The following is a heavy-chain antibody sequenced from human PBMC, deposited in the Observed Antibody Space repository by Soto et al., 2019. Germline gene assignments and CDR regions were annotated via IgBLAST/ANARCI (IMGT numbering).Heavy chain of an antibody. Sequence: QVQLVQSGAQVKKPGASVKVSCKASGYTFTSYGISWVRQAPGQGLEWMGWISAHNANTKYAQKFQGRVTMTTDTSTSTAYMELRGLRSDDRAVYYGERDLGATVDYGYFDLWGRGTLVTVSS. V-gene: IGHV1-18*01. D-gene: IGHD5-12*01. CDR2: ISAHNANT. J-gene: IGHJ2*01. CDR3: ERDLGATVDYGYFDL. CDR1: GYTFTSYG.